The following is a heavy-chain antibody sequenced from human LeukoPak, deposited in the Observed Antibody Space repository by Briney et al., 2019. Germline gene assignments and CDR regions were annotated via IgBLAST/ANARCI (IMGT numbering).Heavy chain of an antibody. CDR2: IKPDGSDK. Sequence: GGSLRLSCEASGFTFSTYWMSWFRQAPGKGPECVANIKPDGSDKYYVDSMKGRFTISRDNAKNSLYLQMNNLRAEDTAVYYCAREGFPPGVLHWGQGTLVTVSS. V-gene: IGHV3-7*01. D-gene: IGHD2-2*01. CDR1: GFTFSTYW. CDR3: AREGFPPGVLH. J-gene: IGHJ1*01.